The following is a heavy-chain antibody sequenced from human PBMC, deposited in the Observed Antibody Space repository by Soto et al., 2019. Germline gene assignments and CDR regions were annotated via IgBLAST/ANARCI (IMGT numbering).Heavy chain of an antibody. Sequence: QVQLVQSGAEVKKPGSSVEVSCKASGGTFSSYAISWVRQAPGQGLEWMGGIIPISGTANYAQKFHGRVTITADESTSTAYMELSSLRSEDTAVYYCARSQGSSTSLEIYYYYYYGMDVWGQGTTVTVSS. V-gene: IGHV1-69*01. CDR2: IIPISGTA. J-gene: IGHJ6*02. CDR1: GGTFSSYA. D-gene: IGHD2-2*01. CDR3: ARSQGSSTSLEIYYYYYYGMDV.